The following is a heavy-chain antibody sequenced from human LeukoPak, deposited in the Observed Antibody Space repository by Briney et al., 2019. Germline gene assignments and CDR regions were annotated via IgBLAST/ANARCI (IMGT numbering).Heavy chain of an antibody. CDR2: IYYSGST. CDR3: ARDPRRMLRFLE. Sequence: SETLSLTCTVSGGSIRSSSYYWGWIRQPPGKGLEWIGNIYYSGSTYYNPSLKSRVTISVDTSKNQFSLKLSSVTAADTAVYYCARDPRRMLRFLEWGQGTLVTVSS. J-gene: IGHJ4*02. V-gene: IGHV4-39*07. CDR1: GGSIRSSSYY. D-gene: IGHD3-3*01.